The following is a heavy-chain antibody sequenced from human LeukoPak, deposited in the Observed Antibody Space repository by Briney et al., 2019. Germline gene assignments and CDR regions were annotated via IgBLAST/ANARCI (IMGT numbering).Heavy chain of an antibody. CDR3: ARIGRDYGDYFDY. V-gene: IGHV3-7*05. D-gene: IGHD4-17*01. CDR2: IKPDSSEK. Sequence: GGSLRLSCAASGFSFSSYCLSWVRQAPGKGMEWVANIKPDSSEKHYVDSVKGRFTISRDNAKNSLFLQMDSLRAGDTAVYYCARIGRDYGDYFDYWGQGTLVTVSS. J-gene: IGHJ4*02. CDR1: GFSFSSYC.